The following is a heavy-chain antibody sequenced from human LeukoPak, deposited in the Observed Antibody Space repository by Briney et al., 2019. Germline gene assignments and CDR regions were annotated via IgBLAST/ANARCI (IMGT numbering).Heavy chain of an antibody. CDR1: GFTFSSYA. D-gene: IGHD3-22*01. Sequence: GGSLRLSCAASGFTFSSYAMSWVRQAPGKGLEWVSAISGSGGSTYYADSVKGRFTISRDNSKNTLYLQMNSLRAEDTAVYYCARGFDSRFFNYWGQGTLVTVSS. V-gene: IGHV3-23*01. CDR2: ISGSGGST. CDR3: ARGFDSRFFNY. J-gene: IGHJ4*02.